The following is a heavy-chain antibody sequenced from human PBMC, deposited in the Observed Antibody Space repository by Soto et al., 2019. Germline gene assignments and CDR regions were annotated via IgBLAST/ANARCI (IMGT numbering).Heavy chain of an antibody. D-gene: IGHD1-1*01. CDR3: AMVENKLTTTPRHV. CDR1: GYIFVNYG. CDR2: ISPYSGNT. V-gene: IGHV1-18*01. Sequence: QVQLVQSGDEVRKPGSSVKVSCKASGYIFVNYGIAWVRQAPGQGLEWMGWISPYSGNTHYASKVPGRLTMTTDPPTSPAYMDLRSLTTDPTAVYYCAMVENKLTTTPRHVWGQGATVTVSS. J-gene: IGHJ6*02.